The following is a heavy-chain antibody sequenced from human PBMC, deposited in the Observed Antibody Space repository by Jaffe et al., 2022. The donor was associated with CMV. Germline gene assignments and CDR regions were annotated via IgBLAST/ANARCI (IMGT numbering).Heavy chain of an antibody. CDR3: ATLRTLFGVVIEPLDY. V-gene: IGHV3-74*01. Sequence: EVRLVESGGGLVQPGGSLRLSCAASGFTFNKYWMHWVRQVPGKGLVWVSRINSDGTIIDYADSVKGRFTVSRDNAKNTLFLQMNSLRGEDTAVYYCATLRTLFGVVIEPLDYWGQGTLVTVSS. CDR2: INSDGTII. CDR1: GFTFNKYW. J-gene: IGHJ4*02. D-gene: IGHD3-3*01.